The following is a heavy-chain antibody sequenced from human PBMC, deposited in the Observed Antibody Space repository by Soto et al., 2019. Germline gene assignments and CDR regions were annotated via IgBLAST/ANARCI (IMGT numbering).Heavy chain of an antibody. CDR3: ARPGRATIFPAANAAFDI. D-gene: IGHD2-2*01. V-gene: IGHV4-31*03. CDR2: IYYSGST. J-gene: IGHJ3*02. CDR1: GGTISSGGYY. Sequence: SETLSLTCTVSGGTISSGGYYWSWNRQHPGKGLEWIGYIYYSGSTYYNPSLKSRVTISVDTSKNQFSLKLSSVTAADTAVYYCARPGRATIFPAANAAFDIWGQGTMVPVS.